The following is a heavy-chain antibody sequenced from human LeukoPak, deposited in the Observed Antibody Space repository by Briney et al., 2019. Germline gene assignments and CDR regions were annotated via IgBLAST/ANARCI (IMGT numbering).Heavy chain of an antibody. V-gene: IGHV3-33*01. CDR1: GFTFSTYG. CDR2: IWSDGSNK. Sequence: GGSLRLSCVASGFTFSTYGIPWVRQAPGKGLEWVAVIWSDGSNKYYGDSVKGRFTISRDNSKNTLYLQMNSLRAEDTAVYYCARDWRAMTVAYWGQGTLVTVFS. D-gene: IGHD2-21*02. CDR3: ARDWRAMTVAY. J-gene: IGHJ4*02.